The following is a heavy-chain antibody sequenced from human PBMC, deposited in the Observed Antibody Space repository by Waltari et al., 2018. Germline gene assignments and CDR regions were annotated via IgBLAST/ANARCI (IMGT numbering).Heavy chain of an antibody. CDR1: GGSFSGYY. J-gene: IGHJ5*02. V-gene: IGHV4-34*01. D-gene: IGHD6-6*01. CDR3: VRAARPFGYLYNWFDP. CDR2: INHSGST. Sequence: QVQLQQWGAGLLKPSETLSLTCAVYGGSFSGYYWSWIRQPPGKGLEWIGEINHSGSTNYNPSLKSRVTISVDTSKNQFSLKLSSVTAADTAVYYCVRAARPFGYLYNWFDPWGQGTLVTVSS.